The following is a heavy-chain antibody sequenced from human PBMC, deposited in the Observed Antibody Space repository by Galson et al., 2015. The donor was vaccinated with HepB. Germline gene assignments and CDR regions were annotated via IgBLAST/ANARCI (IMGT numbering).Heavy chain of an antibody. CDR2: IWYDGSNK. CDR1: GFTFSSYG. CDR3: ARKDLWFGELRGYYGMDV. V-gene: IGHV3-33*01. D-gene: IGHD3-10*01. Sequence: SLRLSCAASGFTFSSYGMHWVRQAPGKGLEWVAVIWYDGSNKYYADSVKGRFTISRDNSKNTLYLQMNSLRAEDTAVYYCARKDLWFGELRGYYGMDVWGQGTTVTVSS. J-gene: IGHJ6*02.